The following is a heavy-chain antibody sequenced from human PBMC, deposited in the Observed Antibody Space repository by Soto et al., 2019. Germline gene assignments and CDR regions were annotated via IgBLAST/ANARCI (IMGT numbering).Heavy chain of an antibody. V-gene: IGHV4-4*03. J-gene: IGHJ4*02. Sequence: PETLSLTCAVSGGSISRSNWWSWVRQPPGKGLEWIGEIYHSGSTNYHPSLKSRVTISVDKSENQFSLKLTSLTAADTAVYYCARSITFDWLFFDNWGQGTLVTVSS. CDR3: ARSITFDWLFFDN. D-gene: IGHD3-9*01. CDR2: IYHSGST. CDR1: GGSISRSNW.